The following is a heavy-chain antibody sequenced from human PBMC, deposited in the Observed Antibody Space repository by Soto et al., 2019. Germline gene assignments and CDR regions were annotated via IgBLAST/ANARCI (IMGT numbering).Heavy chain of an antibody. CDR1: GFTFSSYD. V-gene: IGHV3-13*01. CDR3: AREVSYSNYVHSWFDP. D-gene: IGHD4-4*01. CDR2: IGTAGDT. J-gene: IGHJ5*02. Sequence: GGSLRLSCAASGFTFSSYDMHWVRQATGKGLEWVSAIGTAGDTYYPGSVKGRFTISRENAKNSLYLQMNSLRAEDTAVYYCAREVSYSNYVHSWFDPWGQGTLVTVSS.